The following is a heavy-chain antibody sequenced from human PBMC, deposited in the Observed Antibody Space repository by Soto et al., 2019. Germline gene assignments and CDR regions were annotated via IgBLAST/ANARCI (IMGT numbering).Heavy chain of an antibody. Sequence: QVQLVQSGAEVKKPGASVKVSCKASGYTFTSYGISWVRQAPGQGLEWMGWISAYNGNTNYAQKLQGRVTMTTDTSTSTAYMELRSLRSDDTAMYYCARVKALGQWLVRGYAFDIWGQGTMVTVSS. CDR2: ISAYNGNT. CDR1: GYTFTSYG. CDR3: ARVKALGQWLVRGYAFDI. J-gene: IGHJ3*02. V-gene: IGHV1-18*01. D-gene: IGHD6-19*01.